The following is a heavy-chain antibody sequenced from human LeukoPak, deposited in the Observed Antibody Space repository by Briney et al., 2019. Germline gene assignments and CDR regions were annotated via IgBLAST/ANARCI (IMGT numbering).Heavy chain of an antibody. J-gene: IGHJ6*02. CDR2: ISSSSSTI. Sequence: GGSLRLSCAASGFTFSSYSMNWVRQAPGKGLEWVSYISSSSSTIYYADSVKGRFTISRDNAKNSLYLQMNSLRDEDTAVYYCASSIPRITMVRGVYAPHYYYYGMDVWGQGTTVTVSS. V-gene: IGHV3-48*02. D-gene: IGHD3-10*01. CDR3: ASSIPRITMVRGVYAPHYYYYGMDV. CDR1: GFTFSSYS.